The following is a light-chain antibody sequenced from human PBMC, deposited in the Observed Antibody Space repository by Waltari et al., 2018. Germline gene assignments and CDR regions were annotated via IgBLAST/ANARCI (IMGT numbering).Light chain of an antibody. Sequence: QSALTQPRSVSGSPGQSVTISCTGAGSDVGGYNYVSWYQQHPGKAPKLMLDEVSKRPSGVPDRFSGSKSRNTASLTSSGLQAEDEADYYCCSYAGDYSWIFGGGTKVTVL. CDR3: CSYAGDYSWI. J-gene: IGLJ2*01. V-gene: IGLV2-11*01. CDR1: GSDVGGYNY. CDR2: EVS.